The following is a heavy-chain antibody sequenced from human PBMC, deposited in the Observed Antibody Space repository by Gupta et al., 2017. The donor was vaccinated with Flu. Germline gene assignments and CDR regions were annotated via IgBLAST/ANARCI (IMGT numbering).Heavy chain of an antibody. V-gene: IGHV3-23*01. CDR1: GFPFSTYA. Sequence: EVQLLESGGGLIQRGGSLRLSCAASGFPFSTYAMSWVRQAPGKGLEWVSTISDRGDRTYYADSVKGRVSISRDSSRNTVYLQMNSLRDEDTAIYYCVKDKGAIFGDCWGQGVVVTVSS. D-gene: IGHD3-10*02. J-gene: IGHJ4*02. CDR2: ISDRGDRT. CDR3: VKDKGAIFGDC.